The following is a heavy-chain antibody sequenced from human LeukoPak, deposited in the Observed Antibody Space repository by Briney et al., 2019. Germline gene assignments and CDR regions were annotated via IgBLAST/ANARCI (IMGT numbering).Heavy chain of an antibody. CDR2: IYPGDSDT. V-gene: IGHV5-51*01. CDR3: ARGRNCNNGGCRNWFDP. D-gene: IGHD2-8*01. J-gene: IGHJ5*02. CDR1: GYSFPNYW. Sequence: KVSCKASGYSFPNYWIGWVRQMPGKGLEWMGNIYPGDSDTRYSPSFQGQVTISADKSISTAYLQWNSLKASDTAMYYCARGRNCNNGGCRNWFDPWGQGTLVTVSS.